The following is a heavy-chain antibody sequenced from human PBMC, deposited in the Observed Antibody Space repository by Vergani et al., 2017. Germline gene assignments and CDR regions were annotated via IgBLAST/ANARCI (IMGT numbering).Heavy chain of an antibody. CDR1: GGSINSGSFY. J-gene: IGHJ4*02. Sequence: QVQLHESGPGLVKPSQTLSLTCTVSGGSINSGSFYWSWIRQPAGKGLEWIGRIHSSGTTNYNPSLKSRVTLSVDTSKNQLSLRMTSVTAADTAVYYCARWSRSECGSGPDKWGQGTLVTVSS. D-gene: IGHD2-21*01. V-gene: IGHV4-61*02. CDR3: ARWSRSECGSGPDK. CDR2: IHSSGTT.